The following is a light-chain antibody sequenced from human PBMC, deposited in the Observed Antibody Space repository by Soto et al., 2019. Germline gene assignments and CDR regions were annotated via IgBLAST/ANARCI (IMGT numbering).Light chain of an antibody. V-gene: IGKV1-6*01. CDR2: AAS. Sequence: AVQMTQARSSLSSSVGDRVTVTCRASQGIRNDLGWYQQKPGKAPKLLIYAASSLQSGVPSRFSGSGSGTEFTLTISNLQPEDVATYYCQKYNTAPLTFGGGTKVDNK. J-gene: IGKJ4*01. CDR3: QKYNTAPLT. CDR1: QGIRND.